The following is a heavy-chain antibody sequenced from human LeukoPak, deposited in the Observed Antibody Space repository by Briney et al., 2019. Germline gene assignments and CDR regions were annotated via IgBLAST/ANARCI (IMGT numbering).Heavy chain of an antibody. Sequence: ASVKVSCKASGGTFSSYAISWVRQAPGQGLEWMGGIIPIFGTANYAQKFQGRVTMTTDTPTSTAYMELRSLRSDDTAVYYCARPSSYYDYVWGSYRYPYYFDYWGQGTLVTVSS. CDR1: GGTFSSYA. CDR2: IIPIFGTA. CDR3: ARPSSYYDYVWGSYRYPYYFDY. D-gene: IGHD3-16*02. J-gene: IGHJ4*02. V-gene: IGHV1-69*05.